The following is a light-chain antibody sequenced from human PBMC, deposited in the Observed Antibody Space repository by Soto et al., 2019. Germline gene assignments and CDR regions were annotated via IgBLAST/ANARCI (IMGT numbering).Light chain of an antibody. Sequence: EIVLTQSPGTLSLSVGERATLSCRSIQTVPTNYLVWYQQKPGQTPTVLIYGASNRAAGIPDRFSGSGSGTDFTLTISRLDPEDFAVYYCQRYDASPTFGQGTRVE. CDR3: QRYDASPT. J-gene: IGKJ1*01. CDR2: GAS. V-gene: IGKV3-20*01. CDR1: QTVPTNY.